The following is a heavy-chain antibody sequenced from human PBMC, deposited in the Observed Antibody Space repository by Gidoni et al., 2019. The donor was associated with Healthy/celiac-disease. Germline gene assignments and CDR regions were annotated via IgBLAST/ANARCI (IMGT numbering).Heavy chain of an antibody. CDR1: GFTFDDYA. CDR2: ISWNSGSI. D-gene: IGHD1-1*01. Sequence: EVQLVESGGGLVQPGRSLRLSCAAAGFTFDDYAMHWVRQAPGKGLEWVSGISWNSGSIGYADSVKGRFTISRDNAKNSLYLQMNSLRAEDTALYYCAKGGATYNWKLTQNEGYYFDYWGQGTLVTVSS. V-gene: IGHV3-9*01. CDR3: AKGGATYNWKLTQNEGYYFDY. J-gene: IGHJ4*02.